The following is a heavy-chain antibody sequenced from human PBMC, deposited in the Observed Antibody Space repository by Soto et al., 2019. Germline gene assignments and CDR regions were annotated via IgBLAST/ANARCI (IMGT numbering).Heavy chain of an antibody. CDR2: IKRKIDGEKR. V-gene: IGHV3-15*07. Sequence: GGSVRLSCAASGFCFSNAWMNWVRQAPGKGLEWVGRIKRKIDGEKRDYAAPVKGRFTISRDDSKNTLYLQMNSLKVDDTAVYYCTTGSVEGVWGQGTTVTVSS. CDR3: TTGSVEGV. CDR1: GFCFSNAW. D-gene: IGHD2-15*01. J-gene: IGHJ6*02.